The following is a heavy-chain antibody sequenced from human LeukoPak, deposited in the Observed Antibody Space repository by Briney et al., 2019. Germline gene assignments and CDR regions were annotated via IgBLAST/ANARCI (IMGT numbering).Heavy chain of an antibody. V-gene: IGHV1-18*01. D-gene: IGHD1-20*01. CDR1: GYAFTIYG. CDR2: ISVYNGNT. Sequence: ASVKVSCKSSGYAFTIYGICWVRQAPGQGLEWMGWISVYNGNTNFAQKFPGRVTLTTDTSTSTAYMELRSLRSDDTAVYYCARDHEYNWNPPPIAAGYWGQGTLVTVSS. J-gene: IGHJ4*02. CDR3: ARDHEYNWNPPPIAAGY.